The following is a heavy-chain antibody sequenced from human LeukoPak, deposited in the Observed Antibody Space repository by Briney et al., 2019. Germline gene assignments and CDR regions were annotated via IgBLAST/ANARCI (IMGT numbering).Heavy chain of an antibody. Sequence: QNLQGRVTMTTDTSTSTAYTDLRSLRPDDTAVYYCARHQWVPAFDIWGQGTMVTVSS. V-gene: IGHV1-18*01. D-gene: IGHD1-26*01. CDR3: ARHQWVPAFDI. J-gene: IGHJ3*02.